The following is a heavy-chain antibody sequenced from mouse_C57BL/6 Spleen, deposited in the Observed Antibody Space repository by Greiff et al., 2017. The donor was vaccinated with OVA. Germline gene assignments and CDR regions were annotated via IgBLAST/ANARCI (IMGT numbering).Heavy chain of an antibody. J-gene: IGHJ4*01. CDR2: INPSSGYT. Sequence: QVQLQQSGAELARPGASVKMSCKASGYTFTSYTMHWVKQRPGQGLEWIGYINPSSGYTKYNQKFKDKATLTADKSSSTAYMQLSSLTSEDSAVYYCAKAGLLDYAMDYWGQGTSVTVSS. V-gene: IGHV1-4*01. CDR3: AKAGLLDYAMDY. D-gene: IGHD1-1*01. CDR1: GYTFTSYT.